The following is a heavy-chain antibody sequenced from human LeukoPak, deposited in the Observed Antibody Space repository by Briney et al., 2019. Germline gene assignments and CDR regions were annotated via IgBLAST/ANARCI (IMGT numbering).Heavy chain of an antibody. CDR2: INPSGGST. J-gene: IGHJ4*02. CDR1: GYTFTTHS. Sequence: GASVKVSCKASGYTFTTHSMHWVRQAPGQGPEWMAIINPSGGSTAYAQKFQGRVTTTRDTSTSTVYMELRSLRSEDTAVYYCAITYILTGYHFDYWGQGTLVTVSS. D-gene: IGHD3-9*01. CDR3: AITYILTGYHFDY. V-gene: IGHV1-46*01.